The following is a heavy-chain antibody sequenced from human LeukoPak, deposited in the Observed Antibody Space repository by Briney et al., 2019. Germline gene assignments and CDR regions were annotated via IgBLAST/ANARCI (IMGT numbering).Heavy chain of an antibody. V-gene: IGHV1-18*01. Sequence: ASVKVSCKASGYTFTTYGISWVRQAPGQGLEWMGWISAYNGNTDYAQKLQGRVTITTDTSTSTAYMELRSLRSDDTAVYYCARDQSYSSAWAVDWGQGTLVTVSS. D-gene: IGHD6-19*01. CDR1: GYTFTTYG. CDR2: ISAYNGNT. J-gene: IGHJ4*02. CDR3: ARDQSYSSAWAVD.